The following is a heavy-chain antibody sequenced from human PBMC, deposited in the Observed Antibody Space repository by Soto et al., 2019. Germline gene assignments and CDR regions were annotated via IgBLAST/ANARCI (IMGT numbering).Heavy chain of an antibody. CDR3: ARQDPYSSGWYGMDV. CDR2: IYPGDSDT. J-gene: IGHJ6*02. CDR1: GYSFTSYW. V-gene: IGHV5-51*01. Sequence: PGESLKISCKGSGYSFTSYWIGCVRQMPGKGLEWMGIIYPGDSDTRYSPSFQGQVTISADKSFSTAYLQWSSLKASDTAMYYCARQDPYSSGWYGMDVWGQGTTVTVSS. D-gene: IGHD6-19*01.